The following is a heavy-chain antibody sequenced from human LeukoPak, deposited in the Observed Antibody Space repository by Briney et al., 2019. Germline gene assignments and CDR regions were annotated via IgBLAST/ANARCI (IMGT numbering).Heavy chain of an antibody. D-gene: IGHD3-22*01. Sequence: SETLSLTCTVSGGSISSYYWSWIRQPPGKGLEWIGYIYYSGSTNYNPSLKSRVTISVDTSKNQFSLKLSSVTAADTAVYYCARHHMIVVGNFDYWGQGTLVTVSS. CDR3: ARHHMIVVGNFDY. V-gene: IGHV4-59*08. J-gene: IGHJ4*02. CDR2: IYYSGST. CDR1: GGSISSYY.